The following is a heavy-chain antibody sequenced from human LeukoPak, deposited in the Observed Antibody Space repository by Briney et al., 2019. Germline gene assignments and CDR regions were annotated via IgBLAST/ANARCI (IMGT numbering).Heavy chain of an antibody. V-gene: IGHV5-51*01. Sequence: GESLKISCKGSGYSFTSYWIGWVRQMPGKGLEWMGIIYPGDSDTRYSPSFLGQVTISADKSISTAYLQWSSLKASDTAMYYCARQMTTVVDYFDYWGQGTLVTVSS. D-gene: IGHD4-23*01. CDR3: ARQMTTVVDYFDY. CDR1: GYSFTSYW. CDR2: IYPGDSDT. J-gene: IGHJ4*02.